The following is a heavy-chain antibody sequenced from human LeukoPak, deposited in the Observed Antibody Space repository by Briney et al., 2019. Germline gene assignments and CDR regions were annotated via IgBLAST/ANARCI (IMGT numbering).Heavy chain of an antibody. CDR3: ARECGWELRCFDY. D-gene: IGHD1-26*01. Sequence: ASVKVSFKVSGYSFTSYDINWVRQAPGQGLEWMGWISTYNGNTNYTQKVQGRVTMTTDTSTSTAYMELRSLRSDDTAVYYCARECGWELRCFDYWGQGTLVTVSS. V-gene: IGHV1-18*01. CDR2: ISTYNGNT. CDR1: GYSFTSYD. J-gene: IGHJ4*02.